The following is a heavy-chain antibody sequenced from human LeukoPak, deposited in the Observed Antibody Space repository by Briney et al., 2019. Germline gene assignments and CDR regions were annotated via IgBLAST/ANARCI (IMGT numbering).Heavy chain of an antibody. D-gene: IGHD6-19*01. Sequence: GGSLILSCAASGSTFDDYAMHWVRQAPGKGLEWVSGISWNSGSTGYADSVKGRFTISRDNAKNSLYLQMNSLRAEDTALYYCAKATRIAVAGPYYFDYWGQGTLVTVSS. V-gene: IGHV3-9*01. CDR2: ISWNSGST. CDR1: GSTFDDYA. J-gene: IGHJ4*02. CDR3: AKATRIAVAGPYYFDY.